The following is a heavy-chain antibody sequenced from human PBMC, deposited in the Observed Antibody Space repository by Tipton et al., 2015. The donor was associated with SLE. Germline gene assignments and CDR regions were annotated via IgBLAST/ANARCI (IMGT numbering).Heavy chain of an antibody. CDR1: GGSISSYY. J-gene: IGHJ6*03. CDR2: IYYSGST. V-gene: IGHV4-59*01. D-gene: IGHD1/OR15-1a*01. Sequence: TLSLTCTVSGGSISSYYWSWIRQPPGKGLEWIGYIYYSGSTNYNPSLKSRVTISVDTSKNQFSLRLSSVTAADTAVYYCARTIAEQVAGFYYYYYMDVWGKGTTVTVSS. CDR3: ARTIAEQVAGFYYYYYMDV.